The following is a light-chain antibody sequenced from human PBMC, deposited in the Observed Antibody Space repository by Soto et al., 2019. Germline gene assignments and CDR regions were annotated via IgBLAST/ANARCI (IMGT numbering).Light chain of an antibody. CDR2: GAS. Sequence: EIVMTQSPATLSVSPGERATLSCRASQSVSTNLAWYQQKPGQAPRLLFYGASTRATGIPVRFSGRGSGTEFTLTISSLQSEDVAVYYCQHYNNWPPWTFGQGTKVEIK. CDR1: QSVSTN. CDR3: QHYNNWPPWT. J-gene: IGKJ1*01. V-gene: IGKV3-15*01.